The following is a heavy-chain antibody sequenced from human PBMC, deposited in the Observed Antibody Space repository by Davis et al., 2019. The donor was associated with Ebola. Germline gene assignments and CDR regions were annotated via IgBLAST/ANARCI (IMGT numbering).Heavy chain of an antibody. J-gene: IGHJ4*02. Sequence: GESLKISCAASGFTFSSYGMHWVRQAPGKGLEWVGLIRSKPNGGTTEHAASVKGRFTISRDDSKSIAYLQMNSLKTEDTAVYYCTRGSYGYWGQGTLVTVSS. V-gene: IGHV3-49*04. D-gene: IGHD3-16*01. CDR1: GFTFSSYG. CDR2: IRSKPNGGTT. CDR3: TRGSYGY.